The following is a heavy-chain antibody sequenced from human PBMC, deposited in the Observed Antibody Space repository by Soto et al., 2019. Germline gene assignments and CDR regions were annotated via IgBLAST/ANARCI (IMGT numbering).Heavy chain of an antibody. V-gene: IGHV3-30-3*01. Sequence: PGGSLRLSCAASGFTFSSYAMHWVRQAPGKGLEWVAVISYDGSNKYYADSAKGRFTISRDNSKNTLYLQMNILRAEDTAVYYCARGLRIPGYSSGWPIPYGMDVWGQGTTVTVSS. CDR3: ARGLRIPGYSSGWPIPYGMDV. D-gene: IGHD6-19*01. CDR2: ISYDGSNK. J-gene: IGHJ6*02. CDR1: GFTFSSYA.